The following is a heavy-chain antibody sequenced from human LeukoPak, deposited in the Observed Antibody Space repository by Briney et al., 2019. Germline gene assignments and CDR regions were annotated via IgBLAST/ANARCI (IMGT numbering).Heavy chain of an antibody. CDR2: IYPGDSDT. Sequence: GXSLKISCKGSGYSFTSYWIGWVRQMPGKGLEWMGIIYPGDSDTRYSPSFQGQVTISADKSISTAYLQWSSLKASDTAMYYCARRPSPDCSGGSCYSDWFDPWGQGTLVTVSS. CDR3: ARRPSPDCSGGSCYSDWFDP. V-gene: IGHV5-51*01. D-gene: IGHD2-15*01. CDR1: GYSFTSYW. J-gene: IGHJ5*02.